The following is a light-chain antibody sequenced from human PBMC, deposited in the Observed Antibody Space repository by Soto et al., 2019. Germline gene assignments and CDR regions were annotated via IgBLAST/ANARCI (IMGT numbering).Light chain of an antibody. Sequence: DIQMTQSPSSVSPSAGGRVTVTCRASQGITSWLACYQQKPGKAPKLLIYDASSLESGVPSRFSGRGSGTEFTLTISSXQPDDFATYYCQQYNSYSWTFGQGTKVDIK. CDR3: QQYNSYSWT. V-gene: IGKV1-5*01. CDR1: QGITSW. CDR2: DAS. J-gene: IGKJ1*01.